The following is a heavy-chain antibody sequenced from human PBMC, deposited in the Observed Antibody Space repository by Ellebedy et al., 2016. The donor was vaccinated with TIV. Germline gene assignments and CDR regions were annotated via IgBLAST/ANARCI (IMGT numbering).Heavy chain of an antibody. V-gene: IGHV3-7*01. CDR1: GFTFSSYW. CDR3: ARDGNHIVGVIAYDAFDI. Sequence: GGSLRLXXAASGFTFSSYWMSWVRQAPGKGLEWVANIKPDGSEKNYVDSVKGRFTISRDNAKNSLYLQMNSLRAEDTAVYYCARDGNHIVGVIAYDAFDIWGQGTMVAVSS. D-gene: IGHD2-21*01. J-gene: IGHJ3*02. CDR2: IKPDGSEK.